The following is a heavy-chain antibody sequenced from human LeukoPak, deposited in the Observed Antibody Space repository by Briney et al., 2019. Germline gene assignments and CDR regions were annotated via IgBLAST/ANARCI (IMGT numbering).Heavy chain of an antibody. CDR1: GGSISSGGYY. J-gene: IGHJ4*02. D-gene: IGHD3-22*01. V-gene: IGHV4-31*03. Sequence: SQTLSLTCTVSGGSISSGGYYWSWIRQHPGKGLEWIGYIYYSGSTYYNPSLKSRVTISVDTSKNQFSLKLSSVTAADTAVYYCAARHEYYYDSSGYYSVGPNPIDYWGQGTLVTVSS. CDR3: AARHEYYYDSSGYYSVGPNPIDY. CDR2: IYYSGST.